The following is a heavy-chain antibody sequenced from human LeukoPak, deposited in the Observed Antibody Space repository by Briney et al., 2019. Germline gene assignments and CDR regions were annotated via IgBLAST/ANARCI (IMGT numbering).Heavy chain of an antibody. Sequence: GGSLRLSCAASGFTFSSYGMHWVRQAPGKVLEWVSVIWYDGSNKYYADSVKGRFTISRDNSKNTLYLQMNSLRAEDTAVYYCARARRFGLDYWGQGTLVTVSS. D-gene: IGHD3-10*01. CDR2: IWYDGSNK. CDR1: GFTFSSYG. V-gene: IGHV3-33*01. CDR3: ARARRFGLDY. J-gene: IGHJ4*02.